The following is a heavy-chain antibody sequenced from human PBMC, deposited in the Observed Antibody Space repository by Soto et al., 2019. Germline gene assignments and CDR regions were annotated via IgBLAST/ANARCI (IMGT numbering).Heavy chain of an antibody. D-gene: IGHD1-1*01. CDR3: ARPLWRDEYNWGYFAL. CDR1: GFTFSRDA. Sequence: QVQLVESGGGVVQPGMSLRLSCAASGFTFSRDAIHWVLQAPGKGLEWVAVISYDGSNKYYADSVKGRFTISRDNSKNTLYLQMMSLRADDMAVYDCARPLWRDEYNWGYFALLGRVTLVTVSS. V-gene: IGHV3-30-3*01. CDR2: ISYDGSNK. J-gene: IGHJ2*01.